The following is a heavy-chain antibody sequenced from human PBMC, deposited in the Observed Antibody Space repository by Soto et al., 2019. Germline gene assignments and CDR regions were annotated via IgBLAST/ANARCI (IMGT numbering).Heavy chain of an antibody. CDR2: ISGSGGHS. Sequence: GGSLRLSCAASGFTFNDYAMAWVRQAPGKGLEWVSSISGSGGHSSYADSVKGRFTISRDSVKNMLSLDRSDLRAEDTAVYYCAKDCRRLAVSGSAFDSWGQGALVTVSS. CDR1: GFTFNDYA. CDR3: AKDCRRLAVSGSAFDS. D-gene: IGHD6-13*01. J-gene: IGHJ4*02. V-gene: IGHV3-23*01.